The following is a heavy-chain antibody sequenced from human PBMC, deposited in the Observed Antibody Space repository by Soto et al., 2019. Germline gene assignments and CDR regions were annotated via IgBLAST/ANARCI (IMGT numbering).Heavy chain of an antibody. CDR3: ATTYYYDSSGSFDY. CDR2: TRNKASSYTT. D-gene: IGHD3-22*01. Sequence: GGSLRLSCAASGFTFSDHYMDWVRQAPGKGLEWVGRTRNKASSYTTEYAASVKGRFTISRDDSKNSLYLQMNSLKTEDTAVYYCATTYYYDSSGSFDYWGQGTLVTVSS. J-gene: IGHJ4*02. CDR1: GFTFSDHY. V-gene: IGHV3-72*01.